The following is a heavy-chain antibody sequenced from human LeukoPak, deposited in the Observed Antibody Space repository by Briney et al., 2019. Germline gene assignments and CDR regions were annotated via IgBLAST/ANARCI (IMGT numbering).Heavy chain of an antibody. CDR1: GGSLSHYY. CDR2: INHSGST. J-gene: IGHJ5*02. D-gene: IGHD3-10*01. CDR3: ARGPASGSSFAWFDP. V-gene: IGHV4-34*01. Sequence: PSETLSLTCAVYGGSLSHYYWSWIRQPPGKGLEWIGEINHSGSTYYNPSLKSRVTISVDMSKNQFSLELTSVTAADTAVYCCARGPASGSSFAWFDPWGQGTLVTVSS.